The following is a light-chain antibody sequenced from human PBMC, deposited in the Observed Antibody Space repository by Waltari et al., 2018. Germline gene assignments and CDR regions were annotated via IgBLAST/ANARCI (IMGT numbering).Light chain of an antibody. Sequence: EIVLTQSPGTLYLSPVERAILPCRASQSVGNLLAWYQHRPGQAPRLLVYDASNRASGIPARFSGSGSGTDFVLTISSLEPEDFAVYYCQQRFNWPTFGQGTKVQFK. V-gene: IGKV3-11*01. J-gene: IGKJ1*01. CDR2: DAS. CDR1: QSVGNL. CDR3: QQRFNWPT.